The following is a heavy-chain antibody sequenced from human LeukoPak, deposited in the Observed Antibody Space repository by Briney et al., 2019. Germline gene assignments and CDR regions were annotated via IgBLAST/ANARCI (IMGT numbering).Heavy chain of an antibody. D-gene: IGHD3-10*01. Sequence: GASVKVSCKASRYTFTGYYMHWVRQAPGQGVEWMGWINPNSGGTNYAQKFQGRDTMTRDTSISTAYMELSRLRSDDTAVYYCARSMPGTYYYGSGSYRSDYWGQGTLVTVSS. V-gene: IGHV1-2*02. CDR3: ARSMPGTYYYGSGSYRSDY. J-gene: IGHJ4*02. CDR2: INPNSGGT. CDR1: RYTFTGYY.